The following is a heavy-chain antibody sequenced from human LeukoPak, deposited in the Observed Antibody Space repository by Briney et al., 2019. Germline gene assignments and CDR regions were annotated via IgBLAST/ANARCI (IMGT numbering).Heavy chain of an antibody. Sequence: QPGGSLRLSCAASGFPFSSYSMNWVRQAPGKGLEWVSYISSSSSTIYYADSVKGRFTISRDNAKNSLYLQMNSLRAEDTAVYYCARDMVRGVIILDYWGQGTLVTVSS. CDR2: ISSSSSTI. J-gene: IGHJ4*02. CDR1: GFPFSSYS. CDR3: ARDMVRGVIILDY. D-gene: IGHD3-10*01. V-gene: IGHV3-48*01.